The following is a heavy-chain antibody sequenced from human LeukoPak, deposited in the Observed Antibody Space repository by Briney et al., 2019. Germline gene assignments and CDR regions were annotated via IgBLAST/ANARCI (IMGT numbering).Heavy chain of an antibody. J-gene: IGHJ3*01. Sequence: GGSLRLSCEASGFSLSVSWMHWVRHAPGKGLMWVSQSKYDGSTKSYAASVRGRFTISRDNAKNTLYLHMDSLRAEDTAVYYCARSDYFHNWGQGTMVVVSA. CDR2: SKYDGSTK. CDR3: ARSDYFHN. D-gene: IGHD3-10*01. CDR1: GFSLSVSW. V-gene: IGHV3-74*01.